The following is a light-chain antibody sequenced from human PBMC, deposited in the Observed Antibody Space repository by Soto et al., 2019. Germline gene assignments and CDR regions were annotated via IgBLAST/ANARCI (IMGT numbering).Light chain of an antibody. CDR2: DAS. CDR3: QQYGTSEII. Sequence: VDRVTITCLASQGIRSALAWYQQKPGKAPKLLIYDASSLESGVTSRFRGSGSGTEFTLTISRLEPEDFAVFFCQQYGTSEIIFGPGTRLEIK. V-gene: IGKV1-13*02. CDR1: QGIRSA. J-gene: IGKJ5*01.